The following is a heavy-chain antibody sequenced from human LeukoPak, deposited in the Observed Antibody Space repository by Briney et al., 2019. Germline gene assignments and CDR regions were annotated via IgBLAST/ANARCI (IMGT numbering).Heavy chain of an antibody. CDR2: ISGSGGST. V-gene: IGHV3-23*01. D-gene: IGHD2-8*01. Sequence: GGSLRLSCAASGFTFSSYAVSWVRQAPGKGLEWVSAISGSGGSTYYADSVKGRFTISRDNSKNTLYLQMNSLRAEDTAVYYCAKGAYCTNGVCSSYAFDIWGQGTMVTVSS. CDR3: AKGAYCTNGVCSSYAFDI. J-gene: IGHJ3*02. CDR1: GFTFSSYA.